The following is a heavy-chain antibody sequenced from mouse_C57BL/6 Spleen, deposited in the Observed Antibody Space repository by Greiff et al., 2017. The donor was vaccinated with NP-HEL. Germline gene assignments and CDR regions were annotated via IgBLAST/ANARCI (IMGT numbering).Heavy chain of an antibody. CDR2: IDPSDSYT. CDR3: ARWAGALYYFDY. V-gene: IGHV1-59*01. CDR1: GYPFTSYW. D-gene: IGHD3-3*01. J-gene: IGHJ2*01. Sequence: QVQLKQPGAELVRPGTSVKLSCKASGYPFTSYWMHWVKQRPGQGLEWIGVIDPSDSYTNYNQKFKGKATLTVDTSSSTAYMQLSSLTSEDSAVYYCARWAGALYYFDYWGQGTTLTVSS.